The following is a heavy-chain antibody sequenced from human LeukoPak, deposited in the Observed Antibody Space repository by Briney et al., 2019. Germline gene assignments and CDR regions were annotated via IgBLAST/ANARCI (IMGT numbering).Heavy chain of an antibody. V-gene: IGHV4-34*01. CDR2: INHSGST. CDR1: SGSISTYY. CDR3: ARGRYDFLYGMDV. J-gene: IGHJ6*02. D-gene: IGHD3-3*01. Sequence: SETLSLTCTVSSGSISTYYWSWIRQPPGKGLEWIGEINHSGSTNYNPSLKSRVTISVDTSKNQFSLKLSSVAAADTAMYYCARGRYDFLYGMDVWGQGTTVTVSS.